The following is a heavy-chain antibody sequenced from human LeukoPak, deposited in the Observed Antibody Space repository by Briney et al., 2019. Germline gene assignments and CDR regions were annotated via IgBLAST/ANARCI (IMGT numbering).Heavy chain of an antibody. D-gene: IGHD3-16*02. CDR1: GYSFTTYW. V-gene: IGHV5-10-1*01. J-gene: IGHJ4*02. CDR3: ARVIHLGELSLYDY. Sequence: GESLKISCKGSGYSFTTYWITWVRQMPGKGLEWMGRIDPSDTYTNYSPSFQGHVTISADKSISTAYLQWSSLKASDTAMYYCARVIHLGELSLYDYWGQGTLVTVSS. CDR2: IDPSDTYT.